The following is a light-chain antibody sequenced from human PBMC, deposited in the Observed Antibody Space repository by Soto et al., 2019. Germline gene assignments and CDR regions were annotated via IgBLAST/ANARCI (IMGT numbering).Light chain of an antibody. J-gene: IGKJ1*01. CDR3: QQVDSYPRT. Sequence: VGDRVTVTCRASQGIGTYLVWYQQKSGKAPTVLIYASSTLQTGVPSRFSGSGSGTDFSLTISSLHPEDVATYYCQQVDSYPRTFGQGTKVDIK. CDR2: ASS. V-gene: IGKV1-9*01. CDR1: QGIGTY.